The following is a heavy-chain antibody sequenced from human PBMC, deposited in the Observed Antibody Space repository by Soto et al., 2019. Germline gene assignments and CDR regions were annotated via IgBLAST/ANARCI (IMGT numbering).Heavy chain of an antibody. CDR2: INPNSGGT. CDR3: ARDWAAENYYYYGMDV. V-gene: IGHV1-2*04. Sequence: ASVKVSCKASGYTFTGYYMHWVRQAPGQGLEWMGWINPNSGGTNYAQKFQGWVTMTRDTSISTAYMELSRLRSDDTAVYYCARDWAAENYYYYGMDVWGQGTTVTVSS. D-gene: IGHD6-13*01. J-gene: IGHJ6*02. CDR1: GYTFTGYY.